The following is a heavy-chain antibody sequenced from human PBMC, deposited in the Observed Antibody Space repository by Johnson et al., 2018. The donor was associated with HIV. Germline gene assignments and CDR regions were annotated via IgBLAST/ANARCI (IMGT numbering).Heavy chain of an antibody. CDR2: MWYDGSHL. CDR1: GFTLSSHG. J-gene: IGHJ3*02. Sequence: QVQLVESGGGVVQPGRSLTLSCAASGFTLSSHGIHWVRQAPGKGLEWVAIMWYDGSHLGCADSVKDRFTISRDVSKNTVYLQMSSLKPEDTAVYYCTRDRIQIWSYVGTFETWGPGALVTVAS. CDR3: TRDRIQIWSYVGTFET. V-gene: IGHV3-33*01. D-gene: IGHD5-18*01.